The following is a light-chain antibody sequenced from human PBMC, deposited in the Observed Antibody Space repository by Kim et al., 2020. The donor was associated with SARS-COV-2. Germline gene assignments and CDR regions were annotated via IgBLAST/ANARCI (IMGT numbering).Light chain of an antibody. J-gene: IGLJ3*02. Sequence: VSLPCYSSPGAVTSGHWPYWFRQRPGQTPKTLIYDTNYKLSWTPARFSGSLLGCKAALTLSGAQPDDEADYYCLLSYGDVRVFGGGTKLTVL. V-gene: IGLV7-46*01. CDR1: PGAVTSGHW. CDR2: DTN. CDR3: LLSYGDVRV.